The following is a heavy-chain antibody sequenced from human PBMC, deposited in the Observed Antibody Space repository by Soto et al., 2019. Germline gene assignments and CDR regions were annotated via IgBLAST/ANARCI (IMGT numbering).Heavy chain of an antibody. V-gene: IGHV4-59*07. CDR2: IYYSGST. CDR1: GGSISSYY. CDR3: ARVVRYYYDSSGPFDY. Sequence: SDTLSLTCTVSGGSISSYYWSWIRQPPGKGLEWIGYIYYSGSTNYNPSLKSRVTISVDTSKNQFSLKLSSVTAADTAVYYCARVVRYYYDSSGPFDYWGQGTLVTVS. J-gene: IGHJ4*02. D-gene: IGHD3-22*01.